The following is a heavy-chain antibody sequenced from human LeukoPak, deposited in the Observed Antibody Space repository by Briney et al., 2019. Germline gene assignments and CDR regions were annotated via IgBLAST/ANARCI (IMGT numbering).Heavy chain of an antibody. CDR2: ISGSGGST. CDR1: GFTFRDYA. J-gene: IGHJ4*02. Sequence: PGGSLRLSCAASGFTFRDYAMTWVRQAPGKGLEWVSAISGSGGSTYYADSVKGRFTISRDNSKNTLYLQMNSLRAEDTAVYYCAKDKVDSSGYYYYWGQGTLVTVSS. V-gene: IGHV3-23*01. D-gene: IGHD3-22*01. CDR3: AKDKVDSSGYYYY.